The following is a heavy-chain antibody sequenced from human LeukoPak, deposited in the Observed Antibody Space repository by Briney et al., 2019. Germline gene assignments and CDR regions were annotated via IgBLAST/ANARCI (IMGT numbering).Heavy chain of an antibody. J-gene: IGHJ4*02. V-gene: IGHV4-59*08. D-gene: IGHD6-19*01. CDR3: ARHDCSSGVIDY. CDR1: GGSISSYY. CDR2: IYYSGST. Sequence: SETLSLTCTVSGGSISSYYWSWIRQPPGKGLEWIGYIYYSGSTNYNPSLKSRVTISLDTSRNQFSLKLSSVTAADTAVYYCARHDCSSGVIDYWGQGTLVTVSS.